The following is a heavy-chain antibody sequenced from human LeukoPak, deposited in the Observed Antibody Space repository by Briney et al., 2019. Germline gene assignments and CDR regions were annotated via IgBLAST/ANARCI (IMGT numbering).Heavy chain of an antibody. Sequence: SQTLSLTCAVSGDSVSSNSAAWHWIRQSPSRGFEWLGRTYYRSKWYNDYAVSIKGRITIKPDTSKNQFSLQLNSVTPEDTAVYYCARVGGDYSYGMDVWGQGTTVTVSS. CDR3: ARVGGDYSYGMDV. V-gene: IGHV6-1*01. D-gene: IGHD2-21*01. CDR1: GDSVSSNSAA. J-gene: IGHJ6*02. CDR2: TYYRSKWYN.